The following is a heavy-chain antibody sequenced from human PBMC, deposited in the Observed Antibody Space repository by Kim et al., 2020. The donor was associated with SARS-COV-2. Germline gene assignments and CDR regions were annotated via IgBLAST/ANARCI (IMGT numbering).Heavy chain of an antibody. V-gene: IGHV4-39*01. CDR1: GGSISSSSYY. CDR3: ATRGYSSGWYLFDY. CDR2: IYYSGST. J-gene: IGHJ4*02. D-gene: IGHD6-19*01. Sequence: SETLSLTCTVSGGSISSSSYYWGWIRQPPGKGLEWIGSIYYSGSTYYNPSLKSRVTISVDTSKNQFSLKLSSVTAADTAVYYCATRGYSSGWYLFDYWGQGTLVTVSS.